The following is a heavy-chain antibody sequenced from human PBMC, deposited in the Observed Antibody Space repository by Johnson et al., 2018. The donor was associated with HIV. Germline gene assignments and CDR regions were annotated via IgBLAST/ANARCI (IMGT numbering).Heavy chain of an antibody. CDR1: GFTFSSYG. D-gene: IGHD1-20*01. CDR2: ISYDGSNK. CDR3: AKDSMGYNWNQFEAFDI. J-gene: IGHJ3*02. V-gene: IGHV3-30*18. Sequence: QLLESGGGVVQPGRSLRLSCAASGFTFSSYGMHWVRQAPGKGLEWVAVISYDGSNKYYADSVKGRFTISRDNSKNTLYLQMNSLRAEDTAVYYCAKDSMGYNWNQFEAFDIWGQGTMVTVSS.